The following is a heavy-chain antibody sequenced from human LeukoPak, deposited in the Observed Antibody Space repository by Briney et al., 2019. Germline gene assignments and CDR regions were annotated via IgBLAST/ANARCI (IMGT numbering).Heavy chain of an antibody. D-gene: IGHD3-22*01. V-gene: IGHV1-69*13. Sequence: SVKVSCKASGGTFSSYAISWVRQAPGQGLEWMGGIIPIFGTANYAQKFQGRVTTTADESTSTAYMELSSLRSEDTAVYYCARGPYYYDSSGYFYYFDYWGQGTLVTVSS. CDR2: IIPIFGTA. J-gene: IGHJ4*02. CDR3: ARGPYYYDSSGYFYYFDY. CDR1: GGTFSSYA.